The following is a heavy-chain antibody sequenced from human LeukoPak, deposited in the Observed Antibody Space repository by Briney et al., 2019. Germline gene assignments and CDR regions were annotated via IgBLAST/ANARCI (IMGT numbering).Heavy chain of an antibody. Sequence: GASVKVSCKASGYTFTSYGISWVRQAPGQGLEWMGWISAYNGNTNYAQKLQGRVSMTTDTSTSTAYMELRSLRSDDTAVYYCAREAHFCSGGSCSNYWGQGTLVTVSS. CDR2: ISAYNGNT. J-gene: IGHJ4*02. V-gene: IGHV1-18*01. D-gene: IGHD2-15*01. CDR3: AREAHFCSGGSCSNY. CDR1: GYTFTSYG.